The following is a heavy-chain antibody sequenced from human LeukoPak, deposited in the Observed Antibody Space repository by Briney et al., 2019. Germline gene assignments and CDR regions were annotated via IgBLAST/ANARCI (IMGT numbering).Heavy chain of an antibody. D-gene: IGHD3-22*01. J-gene: IGHJ6*02. V-gene: IGHV3-66*01. CDR1: GFTVSSNY. CDR3: ARDRWYYYDSSGYYYYYGMDV. Sequence: GGSLRLSCAASGFTVSSNYMSWVRQAPGKGLEWVSVIYSGGSTYYADSVKGRFTISRDNSKNTLYLQMNSLRAEDTAVYYCARDRWYYYDSSGYYYYYGMDVWGQGTTVTDSS. CDR2: IYSGGST.